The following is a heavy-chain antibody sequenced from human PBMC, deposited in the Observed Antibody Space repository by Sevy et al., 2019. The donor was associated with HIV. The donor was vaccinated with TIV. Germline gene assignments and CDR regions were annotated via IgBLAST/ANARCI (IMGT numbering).Heavy chain of an antibody. CDR3: ARLPTGLQSFNYLLSTYFDS. CDR1: GFDFNHHW. Sequence: GGSLRLSCAASGFDFNHHWMSWVRQAPQKGLEWVANIKQDGSETYYVDSLEGRFTISRDNAKNSLSLQINDLRAEDTAVYYCARLPTGLQSFNYLLSTYFDSWGQGTLVTSPQ. D-gene: IGHD3-9*01. V-gene: IGHV3-7*01. CDR2: IKQDGSET. J-gene: IGHJ4*02.